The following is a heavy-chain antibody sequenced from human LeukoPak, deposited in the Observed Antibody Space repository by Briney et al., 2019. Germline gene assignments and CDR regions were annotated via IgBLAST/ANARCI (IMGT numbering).Heavy chain of an antibody. V-gene: IGHV4-31*03. CDR1: SGSITTGGYY. CDR3: ARARYNSGRGEYYFDY. D-gene: IGHD6-19*01. J-gene: IGHJ4*02. CDR2: IYYSGSA. Sequence: SETLSLTCTVSSGSITTGGYYWSWICQHPGKGLEWIGYIYYSGSAYYNPSLKSRVTISVDTSKNQFSLRLNSVTAADMAVYYCARARYNSGRGEYYFDYWGQGTLVTVSS.